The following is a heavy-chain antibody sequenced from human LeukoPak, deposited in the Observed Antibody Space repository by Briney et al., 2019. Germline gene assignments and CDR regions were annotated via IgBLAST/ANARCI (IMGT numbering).Heavy chain of an antibody. CDR1: GFTFSSYA. D-gene: IGHD5-18*01. CDR3: AKPLWFNTAMVIGMDY. Sequence: GGSLRLSCAASGFTFSSYAMSWVRQAPGEGLEWVSAISGSGGSTYYADSVKGRFTISRDNSKNTLYLQMNSLRAEDTAVYYCAKPLWFNTAMVIGMDYWGQGTLVTVSS. J-gene: IGHJ4*02. CDR2: ISGSGGST. V-gene: IGHV3-23*01.